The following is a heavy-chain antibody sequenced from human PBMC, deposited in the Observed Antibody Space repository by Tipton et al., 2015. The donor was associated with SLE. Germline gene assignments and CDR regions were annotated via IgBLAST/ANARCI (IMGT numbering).Heavy chain of an antibody. CDR3: AGEGDSIFGVADFDY. J-gene: IGHJ4*02. D-gene: IGHD3-3*01. V-gene: IGHV3-48*01. Sequence: SLRLSCAASGFTFSSYSMNWVRQAPGKGLEWVSYISSSSSTIYYADSVKGRFTISRDNAKNSLYLQMNSLRAEDTAVYYCAGEGDSIFGVADFDYWGQGTLVTVSS. CDR2: ISSSSSTI. CDR1: GFTFSSYS.